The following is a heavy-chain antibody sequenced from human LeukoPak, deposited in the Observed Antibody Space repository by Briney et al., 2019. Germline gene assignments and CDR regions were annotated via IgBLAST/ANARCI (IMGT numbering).Heavy chain of an antibody. CDR1: GGSISSGSYY. V-gene: IGHV4-61*02. Sequence: SQTLSLTCTVSGGSISSGSYYWSWIRQPAGKGLEWIGRIYTSGSTSYNPSLKSRVTISVDTSKNQFSLKLSSVTAADTAVYYCARVPTPSRSSGYYYGRLGYYYYYMDVWGKGTTVTVSS. D-gene: IGHD3-22*01. CDR3: ARVPTPSRSSGYYYGRLGYYYYYMDV. J-gene: IGHJ6*03. CDR2: IYTSGST.